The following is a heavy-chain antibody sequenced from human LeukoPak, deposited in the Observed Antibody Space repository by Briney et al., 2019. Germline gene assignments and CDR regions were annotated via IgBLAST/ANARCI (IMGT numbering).Heavy chain of an antibody. J-gene: IGHJ5*02. V-gene: IGHV4-59*01. CDR3: ARDGASSSWPHWFDP. CDR2: IYYNGTT. D-gene: IGHD6-13*01. Sequence: SETLSLTCSVSGGSIKYYYWTWIRQSPGEGLEWIGHIYYNGTTRYKPSLKSRVTISLDMSKKQISLKLNSLTAVDTAVYYCARDGASSSWPHWFDPWGQGTLVTVSS. CDR1: GGSIKYYY.